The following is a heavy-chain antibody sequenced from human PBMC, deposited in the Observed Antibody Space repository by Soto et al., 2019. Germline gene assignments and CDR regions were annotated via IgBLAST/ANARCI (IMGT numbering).Heavy chain of an antibody. D-gene: IGHD2-2*01. V-gene: IGHV4-31*03. CDR1: GGSISNGGYY. CDR3: ARGRSSTSPYPIGY. J-gene: IGHJ4*02. CDR2: IYYSRST. Sequence: QVQLQESGPGLVKPSQTLSLTCTVSGGSISNGGYYWSWIRQHPGKGLEWIGYIYYSRSTYYNPSLKSRVTISVDTSKNQFSLKLSSVTAADTAVYYCARGRSSTSPYPIGYWGQGTLVTVSS.